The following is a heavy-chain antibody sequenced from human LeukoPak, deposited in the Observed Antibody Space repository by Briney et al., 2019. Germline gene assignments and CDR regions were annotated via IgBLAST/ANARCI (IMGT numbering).Heavy chain of an antibody. D-gene: IGHD5-18*01. CDR3: PNTLDTAMVPNFDY. CDR2: IRYDGSNK. V-gene: IGHV3-30*02. Sequence: GGSLRLSCAASGFTFSSYGMHWLRQAPGKGLEWVAFIRYDGSNKYYADSVKGRFTISRDNSKNTLYLQMNSLRAEDTAVYYCPNTLDTAMVPNFDYWGQGTLVTVSS. J-gene: IGHJ4*02. CDR1: GFTFSSYG.